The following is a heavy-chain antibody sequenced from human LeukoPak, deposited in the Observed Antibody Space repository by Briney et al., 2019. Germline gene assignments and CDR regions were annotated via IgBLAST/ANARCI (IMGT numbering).Heavy chain of an antibody. V-gene: IGHV3-74*01. CDR3: ARDSGGSYYPNWFDP. Sequence: GGSLRLSCTASGFTFSNYWMHWVRQAPGKGLVWVSRIDTDGTRTYYADSVKGRFTVSRDNAKNSLYLQMNSLRAEDTAVYYCARDSGGSYYPNWFDPWGQGTLVTVSS. CDR2: IDTDGTRT. CDR1: GFTFSNYW. J-gene: IGHJ5*02. D-gene: IGHD1-26*01.